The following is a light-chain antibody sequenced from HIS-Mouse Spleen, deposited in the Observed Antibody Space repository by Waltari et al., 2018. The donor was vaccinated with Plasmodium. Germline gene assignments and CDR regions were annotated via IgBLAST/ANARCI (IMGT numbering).Light chain of an antibody. CDR3: QQYDNLPLT. CDR2: DAS. Sequence: DIQMTQSPSSLSASVGDRVTITCQASQDISNYLNLYQQKPGKAPKFLIYDASNLETGVPSRFSGSGSGTDFTCTISSLQPEDIATYYCQQYDNLPLTFGGGTKVEIK. CDR1: QDISNY. J-gene: IGKJ4*01. V-gene: IGKV1-33*01.